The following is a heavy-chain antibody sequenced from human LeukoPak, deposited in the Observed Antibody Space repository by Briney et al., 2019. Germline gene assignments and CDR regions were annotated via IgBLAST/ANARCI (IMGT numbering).Heavy chain of an antibody. CDR1: GGSISSSSYY. CDR2: IYYSGST. D-gene: IGHD7-27*01. J-gene: IGHJ5*02. V-gene: IGHV4-39*07. Sequence: PSETLSLTCTVSGGSISSSSYYWGWVRQPPGKGLEWIGSIYYSGSTNYNPSLKSRVTISVDTSKNQFSLKLSSVTAADTAVYYCARDSKTGDSPFDPWGQGTLVTVSS. CDR3: ARDSKTGDSPFDP.